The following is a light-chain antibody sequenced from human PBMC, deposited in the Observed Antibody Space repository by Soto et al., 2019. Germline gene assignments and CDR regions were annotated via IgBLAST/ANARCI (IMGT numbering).Light chain of an antibody. CDR3: SSYTNSRTLL. J-gene: IGLJ1*01. Sequence: QSALTQPASVSGSRGQSITISCTGTSDNYVSWYQQHPGKVPKLMIYGVTNRPSGVSDRFSGSKSGNTASLTISGLQTEDEADYYCSSYTNSRTLLFGAGTNLTVL. V-gene: IGLV2-14*01. CDR1: SDNY. CDR2: GVT.